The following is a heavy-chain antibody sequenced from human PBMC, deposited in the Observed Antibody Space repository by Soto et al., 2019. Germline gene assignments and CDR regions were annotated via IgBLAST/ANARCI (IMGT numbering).Heavy chain of an antibody. CDR1: GFTFSSYA. Sequence: GGSLRLSCAASGFTFSSYAMHWVRQAPGKGLEWVAVISYDGSNKYYADSVKGRFTISRDNSKNTLYLQMNSLRAEDTAVYYCARDHHYYYDSSGYCDYWGQGTLVTVSS. J-gene: IGHJ4*02. CDR3: ARDHHYYYDSSGYCDY. CDR2: ISYDGSNK. D-gene: IGHD3-22*01. V-gene: IGHV3-30-3*01.